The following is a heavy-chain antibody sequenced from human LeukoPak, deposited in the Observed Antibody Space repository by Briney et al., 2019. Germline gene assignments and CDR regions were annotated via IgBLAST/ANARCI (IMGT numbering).Heavy chain of an antibody. CDR3: AKGDHYTSDQYNWFAP. CDR1: GFTFDEST. Sequence: GGSLRLSCAASGFTFDESTMQWVRQGPGKGLERVALISWDGGSTYYADSVKGRFTISRDNSKNFVYLQMSSLRTEDTALYYCAKGDHYTSDQYNWFAPWGQGTLVTVSS. D-gene: IGHD2-2*02. V-gene: IGHV3-43*01. J-gene: IGHJ5*02. CDR2: ISWDGGST.